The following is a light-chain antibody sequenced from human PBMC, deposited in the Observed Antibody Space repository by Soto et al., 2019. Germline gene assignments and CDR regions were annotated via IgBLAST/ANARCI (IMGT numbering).Light chain of an antibody. CDR3: QQYNNWPPWT. J-gene: IGKJ1*01. Sequence: EIVMTQSPATLSVSPGERATLSCRASQSVSSNLAWYQQKPGQAPRLLIYGASTRATGIPARFSGSESGTEFTHAISSLQSEDFAVYYCQQYNNWPPWTFGQGTKVEIK. V-gene: IGKV3-15*01. CDR1: QSVSSN. CDR2: GAS.